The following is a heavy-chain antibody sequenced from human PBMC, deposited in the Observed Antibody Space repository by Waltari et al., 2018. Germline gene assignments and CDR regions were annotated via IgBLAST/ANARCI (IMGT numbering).Heavy chain of an antibody. CDR3: VRNDGSVYGEFDC. V-gene: IGHV3-74*01. J-gene: IGHJ4*02. CDR1: GLTFSSDW. D-gene: IGHD4-17*01. CDR2: ISPDGTKT. Sequence: EVQLVESGGDLVQPGGSLRLSCATSGLTFSSDWMHWARQPSGKVLVWVSRISPDGTKTYYADSVKGRFSISRDNAKNTLYLQMNTLKVEDTATYYCVRNDGSVYGEFDCWGQGTPVTVSS.